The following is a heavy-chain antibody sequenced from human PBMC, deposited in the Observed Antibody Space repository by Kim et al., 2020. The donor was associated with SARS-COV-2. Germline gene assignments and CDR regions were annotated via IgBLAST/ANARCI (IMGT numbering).Heavy chain of an antibody. CDR3: TSSNYYDSSGYDY. CDR1: GFTFSNAW. CDR2: IKSKTDGGTT. Sequence: GGSLRLSCAASGFTFSNAWMSWVRQAPGKGLEWVGRIKSKTDGGTTDYAAPVKGRFTISRDDSKNTLYLQMNSLKTEDTAVYYCTSSNYYDSSGYDYWGQGTLVTVSS. V-gene: IGHV3-15*01. J-gene: IGHJ4*02. D-gene: IGHD3-22*01.